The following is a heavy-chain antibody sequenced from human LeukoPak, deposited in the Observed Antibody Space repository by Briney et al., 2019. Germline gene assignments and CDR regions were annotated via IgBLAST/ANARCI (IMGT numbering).Heavy chain of an antibody. D-gene: IGHD6-6*01. V-gene: IGHV3-23*01. CDR3: AKDGRSSAPH. CDR2: ITNSGGGP. J-gene: IGHJ4*02. Sequence: GGSLRLSCAASGFIFSKYAMSWVRQAPGKGPEWVSGITNSGGGPSSADSVKGRFTISRDNSKNTLYLQMDSLRVEDTAVYYCAKDGRSSAPHWGQGTLVTVSS. CDR1: GFIFSKYA.